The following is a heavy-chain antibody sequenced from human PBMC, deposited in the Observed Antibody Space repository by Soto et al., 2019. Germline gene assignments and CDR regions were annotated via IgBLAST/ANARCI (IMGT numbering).Heavy chain of an antibody. J-gene: IGHJ6*02. Sequence: SETLSLXCTVSGVSISSSSYYWGWIRQPPGKGLEWIGSIYYSGSTYYNPSLNSRVTISVDTSKNQFSLKLSSVTAADTAVYYCARGLYYCSSTSCYGVYYYYGMDVWGQGTTVTVSS. CDR2: IYYSGST. D-gene: IGHD2-2*01. CDR1: GVSISSSSYY. V-gene: IGHV4-39*01. CDR3: ARGLYYCSSTSCYGVYYYYGMDV.